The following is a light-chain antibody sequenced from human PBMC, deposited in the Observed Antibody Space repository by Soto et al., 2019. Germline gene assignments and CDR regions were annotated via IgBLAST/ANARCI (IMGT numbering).Light chain of an antibody. CDR3: QQYATRPWT. CDR2: DAS. CDR1: QSVSGSY. V-gene: IGKV3-20*01. Sequence: EIVLTQSPGTLSLSPGERATLSCRARQSVSGSYLAGYQQKPGQSPRLLIYDASSRATGIPDRFSGSGSGTDFTLTISRLEPEDFAVYYCQQYATRPWTFGQGTKVESK. J-gene: IGKJ1*01.